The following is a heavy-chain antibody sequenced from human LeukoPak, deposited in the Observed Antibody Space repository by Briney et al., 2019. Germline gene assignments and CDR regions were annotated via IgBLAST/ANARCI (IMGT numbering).Heavy chain of an antibody. CDR2: IKQDGSEK. CDR3: ARVGGSYYFDY. D-gene: IGHD1-26*01. CDR1: GFTFSSYW. V-gene: IGHV3-7*01. J-gene: IGHJ4*02. Sequence: WGSLRLSCAASGFTFSSYWMSWVRQAPGKGLEWVANIKQDGSEKYYVDSVKGRFTISRDNAKNSLYLQMNSLRAEDTAVYYCARVGGSYYFDYWGQGTLVTVSS.